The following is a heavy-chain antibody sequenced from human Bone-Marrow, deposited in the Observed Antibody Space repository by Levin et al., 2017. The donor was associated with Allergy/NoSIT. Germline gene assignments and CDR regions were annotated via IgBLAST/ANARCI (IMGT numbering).Heavy chain of an antibody. V-gene: IGHV5-51*01. D-gene: IGHD6-6*01. Sequence: GESLKISCKGSANSFTNHWIAWVRQMPGKGLEWVGSIYPGASETRYSPSFQGQVTVSTDNAIATAHLQLSSLKASDTAMYYCATSYYSSYYFDYWGQGTLVTVSS. CDR2: IYPGASET. J-gene: IGHJ4*02. CDR3: ATSYYSSYYFDY. CDR1: ANSFTNHW.